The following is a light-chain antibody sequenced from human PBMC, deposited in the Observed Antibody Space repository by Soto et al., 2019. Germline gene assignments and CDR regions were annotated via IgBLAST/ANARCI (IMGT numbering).Light chain of an antibody. V-gene: IGKV1-39*01. CDR2: AAS. Sequence: DIQMTQSPSSLSASVGDRVTITCRASQSISRYLYWYQQKPVKAPKLLIYAASSLQSGVPSRFSGSGSGTDFTLTISSLQPEDFATYYCQQSDSTPWTFGQGTKVEIK. CDR3: QQSDSTPWT. J-gene: IGKJ1*01. CDR1: QSISRY.